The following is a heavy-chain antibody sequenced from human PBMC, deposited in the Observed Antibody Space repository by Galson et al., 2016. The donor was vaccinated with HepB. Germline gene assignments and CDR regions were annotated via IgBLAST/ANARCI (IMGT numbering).Heavy chain of an antibody. J-gene: IGHJ6*02. D-gene: IGHD1-14*01. CDR3: AREGLISPWSLTATVSVHYSGMDA. Sequence: SVKVSCKAYGYTFDNNGISWVRQGPGQDPEWMGWINTYNGNTNYAQDLQGRVSMTTDTSTSTAYMELRSLGSDDTAVYYCAREGLISPWSLTATVSVHYSGMDAWGQGTTVTVSS. V-gene: IGHV1-18*04. CDR1: GYTFDNNG. CDR2: INTYNGNT.